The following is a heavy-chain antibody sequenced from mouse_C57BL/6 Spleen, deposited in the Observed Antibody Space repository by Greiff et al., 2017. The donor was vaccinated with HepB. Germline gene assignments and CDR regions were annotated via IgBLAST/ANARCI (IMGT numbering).Heavy chain of an antibody. V-gene: IGHV1-50*01. D-gene: IGHD3-2*02. CDR3: ARRAQAYYYAMDY. CDR2: IDPSDSYT. Sequence: VQLQQPGAELVKPGASVKLSCKASGYTFTSYWMQWVKQRPGQGLEWIGEIDPSDSYTNYNQKFKGKATLTVDTSSSTAYMQLSSLTSEDSAVYYCARRAQAYYYAMDYWGQGTSVTVSS. J-gene: IGHJ4*01. CDR1: GYTFTSYW.